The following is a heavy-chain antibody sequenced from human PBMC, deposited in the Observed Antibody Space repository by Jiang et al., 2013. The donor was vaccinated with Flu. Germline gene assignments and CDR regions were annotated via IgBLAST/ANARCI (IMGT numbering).Heavy chain of an antibody. J-gene: IGHJ4*02. CDR1: GFSLSTSGMC. CDR3: ARTRSSLVGASDY. CDR2: IDWDDDK. Sequence: PTQTLTLTCTFSGFSLSTSGMCVSWIRQPPGKALEWLARIDWDDDKYYSTSLKTRLTISKDTSKTQVVLTMTNMGPADTATYYCARTRSSLVGASDYWGQGTLVTVSS. V-gene: IGHV2-70*11. D-gene: IGHD1-26*01.